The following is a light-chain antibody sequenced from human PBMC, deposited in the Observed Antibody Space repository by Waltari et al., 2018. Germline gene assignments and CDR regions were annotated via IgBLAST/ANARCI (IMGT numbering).Light chain of an antibody. Sequence: TLSLSLGERATLSCRASQNVGNYLAWYQKKPDQAPRLLISDASHRAAGIPDRFSGSGSGTDFTLTISSLQPEDFGVYYCQQRANWPLTFGGGTKVEIK. CDR1: QNVGNY. CDR3: QQRANWPLT. J-gene: IGKJ4*01. V-gene: IGKV3-11*01. CDR2: DAS.